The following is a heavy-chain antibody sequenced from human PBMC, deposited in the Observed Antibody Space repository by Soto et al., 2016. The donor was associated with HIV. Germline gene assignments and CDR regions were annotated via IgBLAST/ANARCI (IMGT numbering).Heavy chain of an antibody. CDR3: AREGDSSGYYSPYYFDY. CDR1: GGTFRKYV. Sequence: QVQLVQSGAEVKKPGSSVKVSCKASGGTFRKYVINWVRQAPGQGLEWMGGIIAMFGTANYAQKFQDRVTITAGESTSTAYMELSSLRSEDTAVYYCAREGDSSGYYSPYYFDYWGQGTLVTVSS. V-gene: IGHV1-69*01. CDR2: IIAMFGTA. J-gene: IGHJ4*02. D-gene: IGHD3-22*01.